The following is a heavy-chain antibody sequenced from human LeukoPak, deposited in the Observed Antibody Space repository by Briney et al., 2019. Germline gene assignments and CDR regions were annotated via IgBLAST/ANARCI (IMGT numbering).Heavy chain of an antibody. Sequence: SETLSLTCTVSGGSISNYYWGWIRQAPGKGLEWIGSIYYSGSTNYNPSLKSRVTISVDTSKNQFSLKLSSVTAADTAVYYCARDPGSGSYPDYWGQGTLVTVSS. V-gene: IGHV4-59*01. CDR2: IYYSGST. D-gene: IGHD1-26*01. J-gene: IGHJ4*02. CDR3: ARDPGSGSYPDY. CDR1: GGSISNYY.